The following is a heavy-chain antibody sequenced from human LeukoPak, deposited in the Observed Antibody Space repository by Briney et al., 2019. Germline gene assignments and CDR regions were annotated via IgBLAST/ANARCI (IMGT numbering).Heavy chain of an antibody. CDR1: GYDFITNY. Sequence: ASVKVSCKASGYDFITNYIHWVRQAPGQGLQWMGTINPSVGSTTYGQRFRGRVTMTRDTSTATVYMDLSSLTSEDTAIYYCAKGYCTGASCYVLDSWGQGTLVTVSS. D-gene: IGHD2-15*01. J-gene: IGHJ4*02. V-gene: IGHV1-46*01. CDR3: AKGYCTGASCYVLDS. CDR2: INPSVGST.